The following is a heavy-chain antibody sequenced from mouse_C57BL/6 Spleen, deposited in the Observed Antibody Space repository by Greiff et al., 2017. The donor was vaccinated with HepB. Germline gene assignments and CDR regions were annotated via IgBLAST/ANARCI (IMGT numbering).Heavy chain of an antibody. CDR1: GYSFTDYN. CDR2: INPNYGTT. V-gene: IGHV1-39*01. Sequence: EVQLVESGPELVKPGASVKISCKASGYSFTDYNMNWVKQSNGKSLEWIGVINPNYGTTSYNQKFKGKATLTVDQSSSTAYMQLNSLTSEDSAVYYCVCPYGPNWVWFAYWGQGTLVTVSA. CDR3: VCPYGPNWVWFAY. D-gene: IGHD1-1*02. J-gene: IGHJ3*01.